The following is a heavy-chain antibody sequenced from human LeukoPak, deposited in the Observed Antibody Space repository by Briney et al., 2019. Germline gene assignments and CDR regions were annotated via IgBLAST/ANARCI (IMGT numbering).Heavy chain of an antibody. Sequence: GGSLRLSCAASGFTFSSYAMHWVRQAPGKGLEWISYISSSTNSIYYADSVKGRFTISRDNAQNSLYLQMNSLRVEDTAVYYCARRLAATDAFDIWGQGTTVTVSS. J-gene: IGHJ3*02. CDR2: ISSSTNSI. V-gene: IGHV3-48*01. D-gene: IGHD6-13*01. CDR3: ARRLAATDAFDI. CDR1: GFTFSSYA.